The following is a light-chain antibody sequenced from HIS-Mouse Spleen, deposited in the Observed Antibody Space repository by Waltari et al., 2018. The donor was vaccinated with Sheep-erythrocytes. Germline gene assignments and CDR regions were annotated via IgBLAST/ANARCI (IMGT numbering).Light chain of an antibody. J-gene: IGLJ2*01. CDR3: CSYAGSSTLV. V-gene: IGLV2-23*01. CDR2: EGS. CDR1: SSDVGSYNL. Sequence: QSALTQPASVSGSPGQSITISCTGTSSDVGSYNLVSWYQQHPCKAPKLMIYEGSKRPSGVANLFAGSKSGNTASLTISGLQAEDEADYYCCSYAGSSTLVFGGGTKLTVL.